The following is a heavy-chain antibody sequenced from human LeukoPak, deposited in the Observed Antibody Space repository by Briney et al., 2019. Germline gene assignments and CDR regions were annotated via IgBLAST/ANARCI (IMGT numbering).Heavy chain of an antibody. CDR2: INHSGST. J-gene: IGHJ5*02. CDR3: ARGGRSNYGSGSYYMRNNNWFDP. D-gene: IGHD3-10*01. Sequence: KSSETLSLTCTVSGGSISSSSYYWSWIRQPPGKGLEWIGEINHSGSTNYNPSLKSRVTISVDTSKNQFSLKLSSVTAADTAVYYCARGGRSNYGSGSYYMRNNNWFDPWGQGTLVTVSS. CDR1: GGSISSSSYY. V-gene: IGHV4-39*07.